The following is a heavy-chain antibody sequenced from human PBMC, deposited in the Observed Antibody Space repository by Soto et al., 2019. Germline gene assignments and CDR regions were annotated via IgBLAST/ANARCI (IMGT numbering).Heavy chain of an antibody. Sequence: QVQLQESGPGLVKPSQTLSLTCTVSGGSISSGGYYCSWIRQHPGKGLEWIGSIYYSGSTYYNPSLKSRVTISVDTSKNQFSLKLSSVTAADTAVYYCARRGFGSWIDYWGQGTLVTVSS. CDR1: GGSISSGGYY. CDR3: ARRGFGSWIDY. V-gene: IGHV4-39*01. J-gene: IGHJ4*02. CDR2: IYYSGST. D-gene: IGHD3-10*01.